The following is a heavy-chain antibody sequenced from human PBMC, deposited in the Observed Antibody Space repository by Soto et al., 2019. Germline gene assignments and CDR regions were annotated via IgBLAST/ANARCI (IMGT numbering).Heavy chain of an antibody. Sequence: QVQLVQSGAEVKKPGSSVKVSCKASGGTFSSYTISWVRQAPGQGLEWMGRIIPILGIANYAQKFQGRVTITADKSTSTAYMELSSLRSEDTAVYYCARGPASGDLDYWGQGTLVTVSS. D-gene: IGHD3-10*01. CDR2: IIPILGIA. CDR3: ARGPASGDLDY. V-gene: IGHV1-69*02. J-gene: IGHJ4*02. CDR1: GGTFSSYT.